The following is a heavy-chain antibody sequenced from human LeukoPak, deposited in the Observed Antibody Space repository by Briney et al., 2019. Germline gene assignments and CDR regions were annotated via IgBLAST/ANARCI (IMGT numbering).Heavy chain of an antibody. V-gene: IGHV1-24*01. Sequence: GASVKVSCKVSGYTLTELSMHWVRQARGKGLEWMGGFDPKDGETIYAQKFQGRVTMTTDTSISKAYMELSRLRSDDTAVYYCASLALISPFDYWGQGTLVTVSS. CDR2: FDPKDGET. CDR3: ASLALISPFDY. CDR1: GYTLTELS. J-gene: IGHJ4*02.